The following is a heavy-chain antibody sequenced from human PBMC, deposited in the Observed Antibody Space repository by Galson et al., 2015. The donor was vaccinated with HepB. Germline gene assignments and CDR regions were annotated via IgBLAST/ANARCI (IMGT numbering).Heavy chain of an antibody. D-gene: IGHD3-10*01. V-gene: IGHV1-2*04. Sequence: SVKVSCKASGYTFTGYYMHWVRQAPGQGLEWMGWINPNSGGTNYAQKFQGWVTMTRDTSISTAYMELSRLRSDDTAVYYCARGGSITMVRGDPMYYYYGMDVWGQGTTVTVSS. CDR3: ARGGSITMVRGDPMYYYYGMDV. CDR2: INPNSGGT. J-gene: IGHJ6*02. CDR1: GYTFTGYY.